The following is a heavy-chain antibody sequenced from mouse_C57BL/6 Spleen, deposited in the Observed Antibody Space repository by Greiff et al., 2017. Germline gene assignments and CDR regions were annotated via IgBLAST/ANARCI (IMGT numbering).Heavy chain of an antibody. V-gene: IGHV2-6-1*01. J-gene: IGHJ4*01. Sequence: GKGLVWLVVIWSDGSTTYNSALKSRLSICKDNSKSQVFLKMNSLQTDDTSMYSCARHATLLWHAMDYWGQGTSVTVSS. CDR3: ARHATLLWHAMDY. D-gene: IGHD2-1*01. CDR2: IWSDGST.